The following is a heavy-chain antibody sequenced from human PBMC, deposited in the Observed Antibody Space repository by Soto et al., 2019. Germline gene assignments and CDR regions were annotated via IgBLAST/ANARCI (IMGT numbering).Heavy chain of an antibody. Sequence: EVQLLESGGGLVQPGGSLRLSCAASGFTFSIYGMSWVRQPPGKGLVWVSTITKSGDSIYYADSVKGRFTISRDNSKNTLYLQMSSLTAEDTAVYYCAKDSATFGRFDYWGQGILVTVSS. CDR2: ITKSGDSI. D-gene: IGHD3-3*01. CDR3: AKDSATFGRFDY. V-gene: IGHV3-23*01. J-gene: IGHJ4*02. CDR1: GFTFSIYG.